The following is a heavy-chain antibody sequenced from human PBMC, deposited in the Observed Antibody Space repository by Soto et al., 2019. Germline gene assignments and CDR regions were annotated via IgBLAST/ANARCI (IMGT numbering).Heavy chain of an antibody. CDR3: ATLKWDYGDYAR. Sequence: EGQLVQSGAEVKKPGESLRISCEGSGYNFSNYYISWVRHLPGKGLEWMGRVDPSDSYTNYSPSFQGHVSISADMSITTVFLLSRSLKASDSGMYYCATLKWDYGDYARWGQGTLVTVSS. J-gene: IGHJ4*02. CDR1: GYNFSNYY. D-gene: IGHD4-17*01. V-gene: IGHV5-10-1*03. CDR2: VDPSDSYT.